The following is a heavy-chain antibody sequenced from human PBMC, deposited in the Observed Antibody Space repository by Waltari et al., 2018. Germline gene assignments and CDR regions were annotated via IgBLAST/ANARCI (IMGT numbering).Heavy chain of an antibody. V-gene: IGHV3-49*03. D-gene: IGHD4-17*01. Sequence: EVQLVESGGGLVQPGRSLRLSCTASGFTFGDYAMSWFRQAPGKGLEWVGFIRRKADGVTTEYAASVKGRFTISRDDSKSIAYLQMNSLKTEDTAVYYCTRDRYRDYGDYTAWFDPWGQGTLVTVSS. CDR3: TRDRYRDYGDYTAWFDP. CDR2: IRRKADGVTT. J-gene: IGHJ5*02. CDR1: GFTFGDYA.